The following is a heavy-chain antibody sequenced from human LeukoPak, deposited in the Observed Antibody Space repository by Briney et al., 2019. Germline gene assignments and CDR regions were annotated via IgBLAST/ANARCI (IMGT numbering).Heavy chain of an antibody. V-gene: IGHV4-59*01. D-gene: IGHD3-10*01. J-gene: IGHJ4*02. CDR3: GRFKRPRAGADY. Sequence: SETLSLTCTVSGGSISSYYWSWIRQPPGKGLEWIGYIYYSGSTYYNPSLKSRVTISVDTSKNLFSLKLSSVTPATTAVYYCGRFKRPRAGADYWGRGTLFTSPQ. CDR2: IYYSGST. CDR1: GGSISSYY.